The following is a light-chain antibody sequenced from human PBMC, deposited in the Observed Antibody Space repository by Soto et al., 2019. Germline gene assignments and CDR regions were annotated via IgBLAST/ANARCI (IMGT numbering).Light chain of an antibody. J-gene: IGKJ5*01. CDR3: QQRHMWPIT. CDR1: QTFRGL. Sequence: EVVLTQSPDTLSLSPGERATLSCRASQTFRGLLALYQQKPGQAPRLLIYDAYNRAADIPPRFSGSGSGTDFTLTISRLEPEDSAVYYCQQRHMWPITFGQGTRLEIK. V-gene: IGKV3-11*01. CDR2: DAY.